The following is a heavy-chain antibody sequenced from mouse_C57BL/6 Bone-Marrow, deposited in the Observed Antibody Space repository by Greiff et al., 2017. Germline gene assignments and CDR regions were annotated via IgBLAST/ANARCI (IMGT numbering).Heavy chain of an antibody. CDR3: ANPITTVGYYFDY. D-gene: IGHD1-1*01. CDR2: IYPRRGNT. V-gene: IGHV1-81*01. Sequence: VQLQQSGAELARPGASVKLSCKASGYTFTSYGISWVKQRTGQGLEWIGEIYPRRGNTYYNEKLKGKATLTADKSSSTGYLELRSLTSEDSAVYFCANPITTVGYYFDYWGQGTTLTVSS. CDR1: GYTFTSYG. J-gene: IGHJ2*01.